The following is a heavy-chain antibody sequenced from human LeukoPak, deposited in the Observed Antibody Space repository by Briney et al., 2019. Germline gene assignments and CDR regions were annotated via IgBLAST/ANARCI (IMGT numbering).Heavy chain of an antibody. CDR2: ISPIFGTA. CDR1: GGTFSSYA. Sequence: ASVKVSCKASGGTFSSYAISWVRQAPGQGLEWMGGISPIFGTANYAQKFQGRVTITADESTSTAYMGLSSLRSEDTAVYYCASGVLPGIAAVYYFDYWGQGTLVTVSS. V-gene: IGHV1-69*01. CDR3: ASGVLPGIAAVYYFDY. D-gene: IGHD6-13*01. J-gene: IGHJ4*02.